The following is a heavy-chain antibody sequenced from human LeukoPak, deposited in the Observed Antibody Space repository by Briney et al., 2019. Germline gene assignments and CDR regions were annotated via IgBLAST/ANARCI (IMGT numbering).Heavy chain of an antibody. V-gene: IGHV3-20*04. D-gene: IGHD4-23*01. CDR3: ARGGTLRWSSDAFDI. Sequence: PGGSLRLSCAASGFTFDDYGMSWVRQAPGKGLEWVSGINWNGGSTGYADSVKGRFTISRDNAKNSLYLQMNSLRAEDTALYYCARGGTLRWSSDAFDIWGQGTMVTVSS. CDR1: GFTFDDYG. J-gene: IGHJ3*02. CDR2: INWNGGST.